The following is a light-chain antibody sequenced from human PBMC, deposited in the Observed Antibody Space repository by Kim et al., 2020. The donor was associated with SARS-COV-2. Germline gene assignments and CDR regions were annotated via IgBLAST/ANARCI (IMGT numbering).Light chain of an antibody. Sequence: SYELTQPPSVSVSPGQTASITCSGDKLGDKYACWYQQKPGQSPVLVIYQDTERPSGIPERFSGSNSGNTATLTISGTQAMDEADYYCQAWDSSTGVFGTG. CDR3: QAWDSSTGV. CDR1: KLGDKY. V-gene: IGLV3-1*01. CDR2: QDT. J-gene: IGLJ1*01.